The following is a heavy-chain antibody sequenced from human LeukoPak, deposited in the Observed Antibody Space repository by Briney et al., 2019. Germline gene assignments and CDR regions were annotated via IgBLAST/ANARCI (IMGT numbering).Heavy chain of an antibody. CDR2: ISSSGSTI. D-gene: IGHD4-17*01. CDR3: ARDRERDYGDYNYYFDY. CDR1: GFTFSSYE. J-gene: IGHJ4*02. V-gene: IGHV3-48*03. Sequence: PGGSLRLSCAASGFTFSSYEMNWVRQAPGKGLEWVSYISSSGSTIYYADSVKGRFTISRDNSKNTLYLQMNSLRAEDTAVYYCARDRERDYGDYNYYFDYWGQGTLVTVSS.